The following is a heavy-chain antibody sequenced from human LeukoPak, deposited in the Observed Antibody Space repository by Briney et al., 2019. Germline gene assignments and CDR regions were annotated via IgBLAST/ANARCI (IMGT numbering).Heavy chain of an antibody. J-gene: IGHJ4*02. CDR3: AKPQLGMYYFDY. V-gene: IGHV3-23*01. CDR2: ISGGGGST. CDR1: GFTFSSYS. Sequence: PGGSLRLSCAASGFTFSSYSMNWVRQAPGKGLEWVSAISGGGGSTYYADSVKGRFTISRDNSKNTLYLQMNSLRAEDTAVYHCAKPQLGMYYFDYWGQGTLVTVSS. D-gene: IGHD7-27*01.